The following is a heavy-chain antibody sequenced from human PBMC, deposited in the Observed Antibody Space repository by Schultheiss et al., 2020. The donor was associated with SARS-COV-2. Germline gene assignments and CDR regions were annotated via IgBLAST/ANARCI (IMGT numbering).Heavy chain of an antibody. V-gene: IGHV4-61*02. CDR1: GGSISSGDYY. Sequence: SQTLSLTCTVSGGSISSGDYYWSWIRQPPGKGLEWIGRIYTSGGTNFNPSLKSRVTMSVDTSKNKFSLKLSSVTAADTAVYYCARTGPTSGRFLEWPKTDNWFDPWGQGTLVTVSS. D-gene: IGHD3-3*01. CDR2: IYTSGGT. CDR3: ARTGPTSGRFLEWPKTDNWFDP. J-gene: IGHJ5*02.